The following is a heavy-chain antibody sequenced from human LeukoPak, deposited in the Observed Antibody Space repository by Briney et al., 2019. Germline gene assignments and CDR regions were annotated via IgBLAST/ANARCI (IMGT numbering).Heavy chain of an antibody. Sequence: GGSLRLSCVGSGFTFSSYAMSWVRQAPGKGLEWVSYITRNSKDIYYADSVKGRFTISRDNAKNSLYLQMNNLRAEDTAVYYCAKTLLDSSGYYYAGSDYWGQGILVTVST. D-gene: IGHD3-22*01. J-gene: IGHJ4*02. CDR1: GFTFSSYA. CDR2: ITRNSKDI. CDR3: AKTLLDSSGYYYAGSDY. V-gene: IGHV3-48*01.